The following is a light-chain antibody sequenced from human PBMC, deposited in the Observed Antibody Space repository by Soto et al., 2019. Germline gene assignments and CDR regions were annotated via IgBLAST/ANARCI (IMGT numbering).Light chain of an antibody. CDR1: QSISSW. CDR3: QQYNNWPIT. J-gene: IGKJ5*01. CDR2: KAS. V-gene: IGKV1-5*03. Sequence: DIQMTQCPSTLSASVGDRVTITCRASQSISSWLAWYQQKPGKAPKLLIYKASTLKSGVPSRFSGSGSGTEFTLTISSLQSEDFAVYYCQQYNNWPITFGQGTRLEIK.